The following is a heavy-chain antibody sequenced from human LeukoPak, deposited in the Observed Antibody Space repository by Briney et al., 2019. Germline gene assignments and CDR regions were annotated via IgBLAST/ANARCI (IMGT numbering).Heavy chain of an antibody. CDR2: IYSTGTT. V-gene: IGHV4-31*03. D-gene: IGHD2-2*01. J-gene: IGHJ5*02. CDR1: GDSISSGGFY. CDR3: ARDRPDSTSPTTVGRFDP. Sequence: SETLSLTCSVSGDSISSGGFYWHWIRQHPEKGLEWIGYIYSTGTTYYNPSLTSRLTMSLDTSKNQFSLKVTSVTAADTAVYFCARDRPDSTSPTTVGRFDPWGQGALVTVSS.